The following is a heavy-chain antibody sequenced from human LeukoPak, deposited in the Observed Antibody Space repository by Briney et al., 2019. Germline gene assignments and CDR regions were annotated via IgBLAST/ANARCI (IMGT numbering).Heavy chain of an antibody. J-gene: IGHJ3*02. CDR2: ISSSSSYI. Sequence: KPGGSLRLSCAASGFTFSSYGMHWVRQAPGKGLEWVSSISSSSSYIYYADSVKGRFTIPRDNAKNSLYLQMNSLRAEDTAVYYCARAQRVIRYFDWLWDAFDIWGQGTMVTVSS. D-gene: IGHD3-9*01. CDR3: ARAQRVIRYFDWLWDAFDI. CDR1: GFTFSSYG. V-gene: IGHV3-21*01.